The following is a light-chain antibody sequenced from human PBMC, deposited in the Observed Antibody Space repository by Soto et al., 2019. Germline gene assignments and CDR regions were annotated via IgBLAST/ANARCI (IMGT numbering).Light chain of an antibody. CDR3: QQYGSSSST. J-gene: IGKJ4*01. Sequence: DIQMTQSPSSLSASVGDSVTITCRASQSINIYLSWYQQKPGKAPKLLINVASTLQGGVPSRFSGSGSGTEFTLAISSLQPEDFAVYYCQQYGSSSSTFGGGTKVDIK. CDR2: VAS. V-gene: IGKV1-39*01. CDR1: QSINIY.